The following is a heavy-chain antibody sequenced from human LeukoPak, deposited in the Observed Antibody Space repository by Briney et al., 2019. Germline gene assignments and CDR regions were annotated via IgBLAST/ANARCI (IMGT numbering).Heavy chain of an antibody. D-gene: IGHD2-15*01. J-gene: IGHJ4*02. CDR2: ISAYNGNT. V-gene: IGHV1-18*04. CDR1: GYTFTGYY. Sequence: GASVKVSCKASGYTFTGYYMHWVRQAPGQGLEWMGWISAYNGNTNYAQKLQGRVTMTTDTSTSTAYMELRSLRSDDTAVYYCARDLRGGYCSGGSCYAYWGQGTLVTVSS. CDR3: ARDLRGGYCSGGSCYAY.